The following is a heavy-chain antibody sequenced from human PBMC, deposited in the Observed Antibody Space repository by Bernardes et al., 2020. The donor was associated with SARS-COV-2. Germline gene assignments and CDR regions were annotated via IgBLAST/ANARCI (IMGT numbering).Heavy chain of an antibody. Sequence: GSLRLSCAASGFTFSDYGMSWVRQAPGKGLEWVSLISGSGGATYYADSVKGQFSISRDNSKNTLDLEMSGLRAEDTAVYYCARVTLVRGINYFFDYWGQGTPVTVSS. CDR3: ARVTLVRGINYFFDY. D-gene: IGHD3-10*01. J-gene: IGHJ4*02. CDR1: GFTFSDYG. V-gene: IGHV3-23*01. CDR2: ISGSGGAT.